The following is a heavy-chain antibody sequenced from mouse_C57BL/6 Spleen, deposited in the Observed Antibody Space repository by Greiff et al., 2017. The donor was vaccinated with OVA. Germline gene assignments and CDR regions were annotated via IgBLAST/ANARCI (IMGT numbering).Heavy chain of an antibody. CDR3: ARGCFIATGCGY. V-gene: IGHV14-2*01. CDR2: INPEDGET. J-gene: IGHJ2*01. Sequence: EVQLQESGAELVKPGASVKLSCTASGFYIKDYYMHWVKQRTEQGLEWIGRINPEDGETKYAPNFPVRATITTATTSNTAYLQLNSLSSTDAAVYYCARGCFIATGCGYWGQGITVTVSS. D-gene: IGHD1-1*01. CDR1: GFYIKDYY.